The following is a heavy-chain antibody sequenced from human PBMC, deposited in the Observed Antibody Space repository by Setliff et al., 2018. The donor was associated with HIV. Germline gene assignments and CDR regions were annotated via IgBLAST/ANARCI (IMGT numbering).Heavy chain of an antibody. CDR2: IYYCGST. CDR1: GGSISSYY. J-gene: IGHJ4*02. Sequence: PSETLSLTCTVSGGSISSYYWSWIRQPPGKGLEWIGSIYYCGSTYYNPSLKSRVTISVDTSKNQFSLKLGSVTAADTAVYYCARESPSSSWFYFDFWGQGTLVTVSS. V-gene: IGHV4-39*07. D-gene: IGHD6-13*01. CDR3: ARESPSSSWFYFDF.